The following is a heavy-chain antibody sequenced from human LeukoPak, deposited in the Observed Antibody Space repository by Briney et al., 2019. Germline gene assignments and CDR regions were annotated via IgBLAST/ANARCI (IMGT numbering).Heavy chain of an antibody. CDR3: ARDPKNSNSWYWYFDL. D-gene: IGHD6-13*01. CDR2: MSGSGGTI. Sequence: GGSLRLSCAASGFAFSDYYMSWIRQAPGKGLEWISYMSGSGGTIYYADSVRGRFTISMDHAKNSLNLQMNSLSAEDTAVYCCARDPKNSNSWYWYFDLWGRGTLVTVSP. J-gene: IGHJ2*01. CDR1: GFAFSDYY. V-gene: IGHV3-11*01.